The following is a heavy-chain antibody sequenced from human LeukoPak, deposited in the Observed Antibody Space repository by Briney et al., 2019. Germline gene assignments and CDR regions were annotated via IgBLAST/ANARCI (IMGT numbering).Heavy chain of an antibody. CDR1: GGSISSSNW. CDR3: ARSSSWYRGFDY. J-gene: IGHJ4*02. Sequence: SETLSLTCAVSGGSISSSNWWSWVRQPPGKGLEWIGEIYHSGSTNYNPSLKSRVTISVDTAKNQFSLKLSSVTAADTAVYYCARSSSWYRGFDYWGQGTLVTVSS. CDR2: IYHSGST. D-gene: IGHD6-13*01. V-gene: IGHV4-4*02.